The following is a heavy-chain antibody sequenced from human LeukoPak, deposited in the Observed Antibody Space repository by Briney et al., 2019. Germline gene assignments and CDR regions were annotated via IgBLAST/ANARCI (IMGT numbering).Heavy chain of an antibody. Sequence: SETLSLTCSVSGGSISSFYWSWIRQPPGKGLEWIGSMYYSGSANYSPSPKSRVTISVDTSKNQFSLKLSSVTAADTAVYYCASARDFGWEGIWNWGQGTLVTVSS. J-gene: IGHJ4*02. V-gene: IGHV4-59*08. D-gene: IGHD6-19*01. CDR2: MYYSGSA. CDR1: GGSISSFY. CDR3: ASARDFGWEGIWN.